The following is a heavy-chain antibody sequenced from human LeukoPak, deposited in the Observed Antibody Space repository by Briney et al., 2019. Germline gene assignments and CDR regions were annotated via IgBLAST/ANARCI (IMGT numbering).Heavy chain of an antibody. J-gene: IGHJ4*02. CDR1: GFTVSSNY. D-gene: IGHD1-26*01. Sequence: GGSLRLSXAASGFTVSSNYMSWVRQAPGKGLEWVSVIYSGGSTYYADSVKGRFTISRDNTKNTLYLQMNSLRADDTSLYFCARDLRGARDYWGQGTLVTVSS. CDR3: ARDLRGARDY. V-gene: IGHV3-53*01. CDR2: IYSGGST.